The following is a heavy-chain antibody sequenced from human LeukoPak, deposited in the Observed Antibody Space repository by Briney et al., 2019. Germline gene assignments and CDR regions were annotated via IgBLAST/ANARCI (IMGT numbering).Heavy chain of an antibody. Sequence: GGSLRLSCAASGFTFSSYAMHWVRQAPGKGLEWVAVISYDGSNKYYADSVKGRFTISRDNSKNTLYLQMNSLRAEDTAVYYCARGPLIAAAGTWWGQGTLVTVSS. J-gene: IGHJ4*02. CDR2: ISYDGSNK. V-gene: IGHV3-30*04. CDR1: GFTFSSYA. D-gene: IGHD6-13*01. CDR3: ARGPLIAAAGTW.